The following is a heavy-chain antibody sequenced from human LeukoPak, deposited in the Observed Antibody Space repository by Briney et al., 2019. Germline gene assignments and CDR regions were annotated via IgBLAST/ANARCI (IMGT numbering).Heavy chain of an antibody. CDR3: ATWAFYHSLDV. CDR1: GFTFDAYA. D-gene: IGHD1-26*01. CDR2: INKDGSTT. V-gene: IGHV3-43*02. J-gene: IGHJ6*02. Sequence: GSLRLSCEASGFTFDAYAMHWVRQAPGKGLEWVSLINKDGSTTYYAGSVKGRFTISRDNSKNSLYLQMNSLRSEDTALYYCATWAFYHSLDVWGQGTTVTVSS.